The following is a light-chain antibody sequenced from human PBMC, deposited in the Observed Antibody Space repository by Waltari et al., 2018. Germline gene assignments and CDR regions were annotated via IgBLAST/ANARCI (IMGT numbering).Light chain of an antibody. J-gene: IGLJ2*01. Sequence: QSVLTQPPSVSAAPGRRVTISCTGDISNIGAGYDVHWYQQLPETSPKLLIYVNNNRPSGFPDRFSASRSGTSASLAITGLQAEDEADYYCQSFDGRRTLFGGGTKLTVL. CDR1: ISNIGAGYD. V-gene: IGLV1-40*01. CDR3: QSFDGRRTL. CDR2: VNN.